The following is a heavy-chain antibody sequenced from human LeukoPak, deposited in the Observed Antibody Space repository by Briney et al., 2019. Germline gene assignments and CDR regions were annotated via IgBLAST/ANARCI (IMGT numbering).Heavy chain of an antibody. CDR2: INPNSADT. CDR3: ASTYGTGSQFYFDN. J-gene: IGHJ4*02. V-gene: IGHV1-2*02. D-gene: IGHD3-10*01. Sequence: ASVKVSCKASGYTFTGYYMHWVRQAPGQGLEWMGWINPNSADTNYGQKFQGRVTLTRDTSISTDYMELSSLRSDDTAVDYCASTYGTGSQFYFDNWGQGTLVTVSS. CDR1: GYTFTGYY.